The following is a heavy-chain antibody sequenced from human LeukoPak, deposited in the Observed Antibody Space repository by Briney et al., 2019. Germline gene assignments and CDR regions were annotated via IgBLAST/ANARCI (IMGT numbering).Heavy chain of an antibody. CDR1: GYTFTGYY. CDR2: INPNSGGT. V-gene: IGHV1-2*02. Sequence: ASVKVSCKASGYTFTGYYMHWVRQAPGQGLEWMGWINPNSGGTNYAQKFQGRVTMTRDTSTSTVYMELSSLRSEDTAVYYCARDGDGSGSYFDYWGQGTLVTVSS. J-gene: IGHJ4*02. CDR3: ARDGDGSGSYFDY. D-gene: IGHD3-10*01.